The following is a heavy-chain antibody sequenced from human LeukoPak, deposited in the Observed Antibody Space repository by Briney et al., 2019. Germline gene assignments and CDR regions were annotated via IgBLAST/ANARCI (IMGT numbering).Heavy chain of an antibody. CDR1: GASISSYY. CDR3: ARGSYGSGSYLGLNWFDP. Sequence: SETLSLTCTVSGASISSYYWSWIRQPPGKGLEWIGYIYYSGSTNYNPSLKSRVTISVDTSKNQFSLKLSSVTAADTAVYYCARGSYGSGSYLGLNWFDPWGQGTLVTVSS. J-gene: IGHJ5*02. CDR2: IYYSGST. V-gene: IGHV4-59*01. D-gene: IGHD3-10*01.